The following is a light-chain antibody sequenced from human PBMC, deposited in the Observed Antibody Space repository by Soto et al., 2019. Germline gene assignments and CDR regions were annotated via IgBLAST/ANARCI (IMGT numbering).Light chain of an antibody. J-gene: IGKJ2*01. CDR2: GGS. CDR1: QSVSANY. CDR3: PYT. Sequence: PGERATLSCRASQSVSANYLRRYQQKCGQAPRLLIYGGSSRATGIPDRFSGSESGTDFTLTVGRLEPEDFALYNCPYTFGQGTTLEIK. V-gene: IGKV3-20*01.